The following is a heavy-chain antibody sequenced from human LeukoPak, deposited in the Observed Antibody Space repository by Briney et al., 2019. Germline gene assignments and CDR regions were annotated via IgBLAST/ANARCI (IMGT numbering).Heavy chain of an antibody. CDR3: AKDSHCSGGSCYAHFDY. CDR1: GFTFSSYA. D-gene: IGHD2-15*01. Sequence: PGGSLRLSCAASGFTFSSYAMSWVRQAPGKGLEWVSLISGSGGSTNYADSVKGRFTISRDNSKNTLYLQMNSLRAEDTAVYYCAKDSHCSGGSCYAHFDYWGQGTLVTVSS. J-gene: IGHJ4*02. V-gene: IGHV3-23*01. CDR2: ISGSGGST.